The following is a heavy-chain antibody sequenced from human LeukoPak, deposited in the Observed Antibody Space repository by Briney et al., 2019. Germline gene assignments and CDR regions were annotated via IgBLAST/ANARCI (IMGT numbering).Heavy chain of an antibody. V-gene: IGHV3-23*01. Sequence: GGSLRLSCAASGXTFSTSAMSWVRQAPGKGLDWVSSISGSDASTYYEDSVKGRFTISRDNSKNTLFLQMNSLRADDTALYYCAKRSSGSWCFDSWGQGNLVTVSS. J-gene: IGHJ4*02. CDR1: GXTFSTSA. CDR2: ISGSDAST. D-gene: IGHD6-13*01. CDR3: AKRSSGSWCFDS.